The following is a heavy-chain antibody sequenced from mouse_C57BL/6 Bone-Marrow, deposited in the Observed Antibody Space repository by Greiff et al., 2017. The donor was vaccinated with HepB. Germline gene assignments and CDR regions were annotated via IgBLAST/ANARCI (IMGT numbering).Heavy chain of an antibody. CDR2: IDPSDSYT. D-gene: IGHD2-10*01. J-gene: IGHJ4*01. Sequence: QVQLQQPGAELVMPGASVKLSCKASGYTFTSYWMHWVKQRPGQGLEWIGEIDPSDSYTNYNQKFKGKSTLTVDKSSSTAYMQLSSLTSEDSAVYYCVRWGPYYFSYYYAMDYWGQGTAVTVSS. CDR1: GYTFTSYW. CDR3: VRWGPYYFSYYYAMDY. V-gene: IGHV1-69*01.